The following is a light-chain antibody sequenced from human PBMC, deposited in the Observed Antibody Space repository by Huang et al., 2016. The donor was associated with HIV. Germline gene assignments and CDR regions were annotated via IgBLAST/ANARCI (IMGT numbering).Light chain of an antibody. J-gene: IGKJ2*01. CDR2: WAS. CDR3: QQHYSSPPT. V-gene: IGKV4-1*01. Sequence: DIVMTQSPDSLAVSLGERATINCKSSQSLLYNSTNKNYLAWYQQKPGQPPNLLIYWASSRKSGVSDRFSGSGSETDFTLTISSLQAEDVAVYYCQQHYSSPPTFGQGTKLEIK. CDR1: QSLLYNSTNKNY.